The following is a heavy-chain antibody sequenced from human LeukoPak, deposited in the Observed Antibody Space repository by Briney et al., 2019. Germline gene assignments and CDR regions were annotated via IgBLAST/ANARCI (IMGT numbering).Heavy chain of an antibody. CDR3: ARGSSSGWYSDY. J-gene: IGHJ4*02. V-gene: IGHV4-34*01. Sequence: SETLSLTCAVYGGSFSGYYWSWIRQPPGKGLEWIGEINHSGSTNYNPSLKSRVTISVDTSKNQFSLKLSSVTAADTAVYYCARGSSSGWYSDYWGRGTLVTVSS. D-gene: IGHD6-19*01. CDR1: GGSFSGYY. CDR2: INHSGST.